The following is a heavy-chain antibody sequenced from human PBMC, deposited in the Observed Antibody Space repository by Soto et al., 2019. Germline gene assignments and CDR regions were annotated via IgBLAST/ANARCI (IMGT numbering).Heavy chain of an antibody. D-gene: IGHD6-19*01. CDR3: AKDGSGWYLKPLSPLDY. V-gene: IGHV3-23*01. J-gene: IGHJ4*02. CDR2: IYGSGDST. CDR1: GFTFSTYT. Sequence: PGGSLRLSCAASGFTFSTYTMNWVRQAPGKGLEWVSGIYGSGDSTFYADSVKGRFTISRDNSKNTLYLQMNSLRAEDTAVYYCAKDGSGWYLKPLSPLDYWGQGTLVTVSS.